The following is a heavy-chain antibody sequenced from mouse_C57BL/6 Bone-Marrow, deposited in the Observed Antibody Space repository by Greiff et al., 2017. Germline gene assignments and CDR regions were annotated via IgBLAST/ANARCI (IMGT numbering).Heavy chain of an antibody. D-gene: IGHD1-1*01. CDR2: ISDGGSYT. V-gene: IGHV5-4*01. CDR1: GFTFSSYA. J-gene: IGHJ3*01. Sequence: EVQRVESGGGLVKPGGSLKLSCAASGFTFSSYAMSWVRQTPEKRLEWVATISDGGSYTYYPDNVKGRFTISRDNAKNNLYLQMSHLKSEDTAMYYCADYYGGAYWGQGTLVTVSA. CDR3: ADYYGGAY.